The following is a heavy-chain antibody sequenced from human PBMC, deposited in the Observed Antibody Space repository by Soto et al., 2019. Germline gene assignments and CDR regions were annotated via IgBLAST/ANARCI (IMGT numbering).Heavy chain of an antibody. Sequence: GGSLRLSCAASGFTFSNYGMHWVRQSPGKGLEWVALILYDGSNKYYADSVKGRFTISRDNSKNTLYLQVSSLRAEDTAVYYCAKSRDAYNFYFYYGMDVWGQGTTVTVSS. D-gene: IGHD2-2*01. V-gene: IGHV3-30*18. CDR1: GFTFSNYG. CDR2: ILYDGSNK. CDR3: AKSRDAYNFYFYYGMDV. J-gene: IGHJ6*02.